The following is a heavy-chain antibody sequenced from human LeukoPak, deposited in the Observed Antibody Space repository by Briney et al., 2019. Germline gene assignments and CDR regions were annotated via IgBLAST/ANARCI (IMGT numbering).Heavy chain of an antibody. CDR2: ISYDGSNK. V-gene: IGHV3-30*04. D-gene: IGHD5-24*01. CDR1: GYTFTSYY. Sequence: SCKASGYTFTSYYMHWVRQAPGKGLEWVAVISYDGSNKYYADSVKGRFTISRDNSKNTLYLQMNSLRAEDTAVYYCARERAVGYNFPFFDYWGQGTLVTVSS. J-gene: IGHJ4*02. CDR3: ARERAVGYNFPFFDY.